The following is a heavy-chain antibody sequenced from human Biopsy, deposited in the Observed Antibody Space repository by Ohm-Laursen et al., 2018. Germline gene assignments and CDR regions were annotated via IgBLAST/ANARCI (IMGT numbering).Heavy chain of an antibody. V-gene: IGHV1-69*13. CDR3: VAYPSSGFFENNDDFAMDV. CDR2: IITVSETA. D-gene: IGHD6-19*01. Sequence: VASVKVSCKVSGGAFTNYAINWVRQAPGHGLEWMGGIITVSETAGYAERFQGRVTITADVTTTTAYMDLSGLRSEDTAVYYCVAYPSSGFFENNDDFAMDVWGQGTTVIVSS. CDR1: GGAFTNYA. J-gene: IGHJ6*02.